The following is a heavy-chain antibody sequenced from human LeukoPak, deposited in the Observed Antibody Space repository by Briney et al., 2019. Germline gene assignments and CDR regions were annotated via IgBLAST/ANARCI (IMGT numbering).Heavy chain of an antibody. Sequence: PGGSLRLSCAASGFTFNTYWMSWVRQVPGKGPEWVANIKQDGGEKHYVDSVKGRFTISRDNAESSLYLQMNSLRAGDTAVYYCARAGAINGYENYFDQWGQGTLVTVSS. CDR1: GFTFNTYW. D-gene: IGHD5-12*01. CDR2: IKQDGGEK. CDR3: ARAGAINGYENYFDQ. J-gene: IGHJ4*02. V-gene: IGHV3-7*04.